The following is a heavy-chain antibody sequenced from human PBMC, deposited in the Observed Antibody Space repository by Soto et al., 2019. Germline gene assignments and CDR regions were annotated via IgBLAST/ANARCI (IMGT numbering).Heavy chain of an antibody. CDR3: ARSYYFGSGTSYTLYY. CDR2: ISDDGVSK. Sequence: PGGSLRLFCAASGFTFSNYGMHWVRQAPGKGLEWVAAISDDGVSKYYADSVQGRFTISRDNSESAVFLQMNSLRPDDTALYFCARSYYFGSGTSYTLYYWGQGTQVTVSS. D-gene: IGHD3-10*01. J-gene: IGHJ4*02. CDR1: GFTFSNYG. V-gene: IGHV3-30*03.